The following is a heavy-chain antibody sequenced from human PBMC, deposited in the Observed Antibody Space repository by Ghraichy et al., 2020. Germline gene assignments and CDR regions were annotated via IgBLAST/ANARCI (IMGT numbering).Heavy chain of an antibody. Sequence: SETLSLTCTVSGGSISSSSYYWGWIRQPPGKGLEWIGSIYYSGSTYYNPSLKSRVTISVDTSKNQFSLKLSSVTAADTAVYYCAGYVDTAMATETYYYYGMDVWGQGTTVTVSS. CDR3: AGYVDTAMATETYYYYGMDV. CDR2: IYYSGST. J-gene: IGHJ6*02. D-gene: IGHD5-18*01. V-gene: IGHV4-39*07. CDR1: GGSISSSSYY.